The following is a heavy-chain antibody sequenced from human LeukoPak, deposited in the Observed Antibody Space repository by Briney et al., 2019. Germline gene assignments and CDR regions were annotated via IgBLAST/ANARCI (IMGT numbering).Heavy chain of an antibody. Sequence: ASVKVSCKASGGTFSSYAISWVRQAPGQGLEWMGGFDPEDGETIYAQKFQGRVTMTEDTSTDTAYMELSSLRSEDTAVYYCASQVVWDFDYWGQGTLVTVSS. CDR2: FDPEDGET. D-gene: IGHD2-8*01. CDR1: GGTFSSYA. J-gene: IGHJ4*02. CDR3: ASQVVWDFDY. V-gene: IGHV1-24*01.